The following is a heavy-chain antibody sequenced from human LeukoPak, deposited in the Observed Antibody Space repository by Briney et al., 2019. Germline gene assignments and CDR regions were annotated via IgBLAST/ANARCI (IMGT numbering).Heavy chain of an antibody. J-gene: IGHJ4*02. CDR1: GFTFTTYS. D-gene: IGHD6-19*01. V-gene: IGHV3-21*01. CDR2: ISSTSTYI. CDR3: ASSIAVAVTPDF. Sequence: GGSLRLSCAASGFTFTTYSMHWVRQAPGKGLEWVSSISSTSTYIHYADSLKGRFTISRDNAKNSLYLQLNSLRADDTAVYYCASSIAVAVTPDFWGQGTLVTVSS.